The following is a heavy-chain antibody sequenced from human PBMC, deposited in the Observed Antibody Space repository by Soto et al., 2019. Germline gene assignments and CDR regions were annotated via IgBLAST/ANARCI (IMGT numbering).Heavy chain of an antibody. CDR3: AKTIGLRLGELSPDF. V-gene: IGHV3-30*18. Sequence: QVHLVESGGGVVQPGRSLRLSCAASGFTSNNNAFHWVPQAPGKGREWVALISYDGSKQYYGDSVQGRFTMSRDNSKNTLFLQMNSLRPEDTAVYYCAKTIGLRLGELSPDFWGQGTLVTVSS. CDR2: ISYDGSKQ. D-gene: IGHD3-16*02. J-gene: IGHJ4*02. CDR1: GFTSNNNA.